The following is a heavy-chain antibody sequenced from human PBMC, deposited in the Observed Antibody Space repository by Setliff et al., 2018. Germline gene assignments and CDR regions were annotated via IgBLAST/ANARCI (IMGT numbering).Heavy chain of an antibody. CDR1: GDSISSRRNY. CDR3: ARGGGSYYEGYYYYYMDV. D-gene: IGHD1-26*01. Sequence: SETLSLTCTVSGDSISSRRNYWGWFRQPAGKELEWIGQIYTSWSTNYNPSLKSRVTISVDTSKNQFSLKLASVTAADTALDYCARGGGSYYEGYYYYYMDVWGKGT. CDR2: IYTSWST. J-gene: IGHJ6*03. V-gene: IGHV4-61*09.